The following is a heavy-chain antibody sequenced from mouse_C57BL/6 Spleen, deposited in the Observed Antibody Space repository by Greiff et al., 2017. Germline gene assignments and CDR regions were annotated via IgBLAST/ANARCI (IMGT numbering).Heavy chain of an antibody. Sequence: EVKLMESGPGLVKPSQSLSLTCSVTGYSITSGYYWNWIRQFPGNKLEWMGYISYDGSNNYNPSLKNRISITRDTSKNQFFLKLNSVTTEDTATYYCARFFYDYDVGYLDYWGQGTTLTVSS. CDR2: ISYDGSN. D-gene: IGHD2-4*01. V-gene: IGHV3-6*01. CDR1: GYSITSGYY. J-gene: IGHJ2*01. CDR3: ARFFYDYDVGYLDY.